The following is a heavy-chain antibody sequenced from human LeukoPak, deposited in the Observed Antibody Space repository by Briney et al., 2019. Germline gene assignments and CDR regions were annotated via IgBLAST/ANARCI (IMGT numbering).Heavy chain of an antibody. D-gene: IGHD3-22*01. Sequence: SVKVSCRASGDNFSTYVITWVRQAPGQGLEWMGRIVPTLDVANFAQKFKGRVTITADRSTNTAHLELSSLRSEDTAVYYCTREGVYSPDGSGYHRHAFDMWGKGTVVIVST. V-gene: IGHV1-69*04. CDR1: GDNFSTYV. CDR2: IVPTLDVA. CDR3: TREGVYSPDGSGYHRHAFDM. J-gene: IGHJ3*02.